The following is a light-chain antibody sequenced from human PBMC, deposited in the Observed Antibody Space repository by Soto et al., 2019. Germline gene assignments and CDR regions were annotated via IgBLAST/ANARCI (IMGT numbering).Light chain of an antibody. CDR2: ATS. J-gene: IGKJ1*01. CDR3: QQSYSTPPT. CDR1: QSVSTF. Sequence: DIQMTQSPSSLSASVGDRVTITCRASQSVSTFLNWYQQKPGKAPKLLIYATSNLHSGVPSSFSGSGSGTHXTLTIXSLQPEDFATYYCQQSYSTPPTFGQGTKVEIK. V-gene: IGKV1-39*01.